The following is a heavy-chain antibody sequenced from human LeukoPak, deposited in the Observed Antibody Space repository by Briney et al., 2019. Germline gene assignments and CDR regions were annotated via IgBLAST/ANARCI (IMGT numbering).Heavy chain of an antibody. J-gene: IGHJ4*02. V-gene: IGHV4-31*03. D-gene: IGHD3-9*01. Sequence: SETLSLTCTVSGGSISSGTYYWSWIRQHPGKGLECIGYIYYSGSTYYTPSLRSRVTISVDTSKNQFSLKLSSVTAADTAVYYCARLRRYFDWLLYDYWGQGTLVTVSS. CDR2: IYYSGST. CDR1: GGSISSGTYY. CDR3: ARLRRYFDWLLYDY.